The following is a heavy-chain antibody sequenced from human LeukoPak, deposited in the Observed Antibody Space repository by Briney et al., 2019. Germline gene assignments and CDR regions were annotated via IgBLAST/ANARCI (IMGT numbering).Heavy chain of an antibody. Sequence: GGSLRLSCAASGFTFSSYGMSWVRQAPGKGLEWVSAISGSGGSTYYADSVKGRFTVSRDNSKNTLYLQMNSLRAEDTAVYYCAKDWDYGSGSYWDYWGQGTLVTVSS. J-gene: IGHJ4*02. V-gene: IGHV3-23*01. CDR1: GFTFSSYG. CDR3: AKDWDYGSGSYWDY. D-gene: IGHD3-10*01. CDR2: ISGSGGST.